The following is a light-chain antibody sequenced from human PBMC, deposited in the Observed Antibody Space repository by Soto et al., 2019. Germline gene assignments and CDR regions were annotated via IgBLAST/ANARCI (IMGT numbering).Light chain of an antibody. V-gene: IGKV1-33*01. CDR3: QQYDNLLGT. Sequence: DIQMTQSPSSLSASVGDRVTITCQASQDISNYLNWYQQKPGKAPKLLIYDASNLETGVPSRFSGSGSGKDFTFTISSLQPEDIATYYCQQYDNLLGTFGQGTKLEIK. CDR2: DAS. CDR1: QDISNY. J-gene: IGKJ2*01.